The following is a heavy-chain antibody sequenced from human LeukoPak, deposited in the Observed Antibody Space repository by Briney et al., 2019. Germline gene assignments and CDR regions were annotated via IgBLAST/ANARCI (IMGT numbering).Heavy chain of an antibody. D-gene: IGHD3-10*01. Sequence: GASVKVSCKASGYTFTSYYMHWVRQAPGQGLEWMGIINPSGGSTSYAQKFQGRVTMTRDTSTSTVYMELSSLRSEDTAVYYCARSDNMERIRTLWFGESFNWFDPWGQGTLVTVSS. CDR3: ARSDNMERIRTLWFGESFNWFDP. CDR1: GYTFTSYY. CDR2: INPSGGST. J-gene: IGHJ5*02. V-gene: IGHV1-46*01.